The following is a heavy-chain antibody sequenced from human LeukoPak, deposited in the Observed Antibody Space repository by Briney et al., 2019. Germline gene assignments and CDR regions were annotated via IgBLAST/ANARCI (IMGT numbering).Heavy chain of an antibody. CDR3: ATSSRNSGSLHAFDI. CDR2: MYYSGST. V-gene: IGHV4-39*01. CDR1: GGSISRSSYF. Sequence: SETLSLTCAVSGGSISRSSYFWGWIRQPPGKGLAWIGSMYYSGSTYYNPSLESRVTISVDTSKNQFSLRLNSVTAADTAVYYCATSSRNSGSLHAFDIWGQGTLVTVSS. D-gene: IGHD1-26*01. J-gene: IGHJ3*02.